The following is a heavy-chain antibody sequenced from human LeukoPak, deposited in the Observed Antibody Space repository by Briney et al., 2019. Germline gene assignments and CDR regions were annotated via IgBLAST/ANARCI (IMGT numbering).Heavy chain of an antibody. CDR2: IYYSGST. D-gene: IGHD4-17*01. J-gene: IGHJ4*02. Sequence: PSETLSLTCTVSGYSISSGYYWGWIRQPPGKGLEWIGSIYYSGSTYYNPSLKSRLTISVDTSKNQFSLKLSSVTAADTAVYYCARAPTVTFFDYWGQGTLVTVSS. CDR3: ARAPTVTFFDY. V-gene: IGHV4-38-2*02. CDR1: GYSISSGYY.